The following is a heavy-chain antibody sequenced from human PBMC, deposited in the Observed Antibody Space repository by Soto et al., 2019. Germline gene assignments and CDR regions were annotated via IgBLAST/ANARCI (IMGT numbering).Heavy chain of an antibody. Sequence: GASVKVSCKASGYTFTSYDINLVRQATGQGLEWMGWMNPNSGNTGYAQKFQGRVTMTRNTSISTAYMELSSLRSEDTAVYYCARIWGDFGGGDVWGKGTTVTVSS. CDR1: GYTFTSYD. D-gene: IGHD3-10*01. J-gene: IGHJ6*04. CDR3: ARIWGDFGGGDV. CDR2: MNPNSGNT. V-gene: IGHV1-8*01.